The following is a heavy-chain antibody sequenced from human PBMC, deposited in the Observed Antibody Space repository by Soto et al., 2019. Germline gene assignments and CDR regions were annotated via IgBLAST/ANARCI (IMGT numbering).Heavy chain of an antibody. CDR3: ARGGGVTTTADDY. D-gene: IGHD4-4*01. J-gene: IGHJ4*02. V-gene: IGHV4-30-2*01. CDR2: IYHSGST. Sequence: QLQLQESGSGLVKPSQTLSLTCAVSGGSINTATHSWSWIRQPPGKGLEWIGYIYHSGSTYYNPSVKSRVTIPRNKSPHHCSRGLSSATAADPAGYYRARGGGVTTTADDYWGQGILVTVSS. CDR1: GGSINTATHS.